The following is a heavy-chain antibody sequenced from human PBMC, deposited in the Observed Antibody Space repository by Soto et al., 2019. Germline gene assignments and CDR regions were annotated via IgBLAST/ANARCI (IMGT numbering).Heavy chain of an antibody. CDR3: ARGLVLN. J-gene: IGHJ4*02. V-gene: IGHV4-34*09. Sequence: SETLSLTCAVYGESFSGYYCSWIRQPPGKGLEWIGQISHRGSTEYSPSLKSRVTISVDTSKNQFSLKLSSVTAADTAVYYCARGLVLNWGQGTLVTVSS. CDR1: GESFSGYY. CDR2: ISHRGST.